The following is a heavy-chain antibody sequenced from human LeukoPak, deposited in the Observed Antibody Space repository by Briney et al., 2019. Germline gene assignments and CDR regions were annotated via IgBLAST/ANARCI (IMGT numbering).Heavy chain of an antibody. CDR3: ARAAFGYSYGTYFDY. D-gene: IGHD5-18*01. CDR2: ISWNSGSI. V-gene: IGHV3-9*01. Sequence: GRSLRLSCAASGFTFDDYAMHWVRQAPGKGLEWVSGISWNSGSIGYADSVKGRFTISRDNAKNSLYLQMNSLRAEDTAVYYCARAAFGYSYGTYFDYWGQGTLVTVSS. J-gene: IGHJ4*02. CDR1: GFTFDDYA.